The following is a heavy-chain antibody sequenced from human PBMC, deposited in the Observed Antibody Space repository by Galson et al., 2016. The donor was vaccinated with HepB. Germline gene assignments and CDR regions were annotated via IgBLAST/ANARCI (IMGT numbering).Heavy chain of an antibody. CDR3: ARSGETRSWYPKEFDH. CDR2: IYTGGTT. V-gene: IGHV3-66*01. J-gene: IGHJ4*01. CDR1: EIGSHY. Sequence: SLRLSCAVSEIGSHYINWIRQAPGKGLEWLSVIYTGGTTDYTAAVKGRFTISRDNSGNTVHLQMNRLRAGDTAVYYCARSGETRSWYPKEFDHWGHGTLVTVSS. D-gene: IGHD3-10*01.